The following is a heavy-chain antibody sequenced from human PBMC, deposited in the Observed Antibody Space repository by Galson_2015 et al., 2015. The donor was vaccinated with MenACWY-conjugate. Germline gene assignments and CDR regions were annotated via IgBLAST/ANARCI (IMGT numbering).Heavy chain of an antibody. J-gene: IGHJ6*02. D-gene: IGHD3-3*01. CDR2: INPSGGST. CDR1: GYTFTSYY. V-gene: IGHV1-46*01. Sequence: SVKVSCKASGYTFTSYYMHWVRQAPGQGLEWMGIINPSGGSTSYAQKFQGRVTMTRDTSTSTVYMELSSLRSEDTAVYYCARDLNSSPPRVTIFGVVIKVASDYGMDVWGQGTTVTVSS. CDR3: ARDLNSSPPRVTIFGVVIKVASDYGMDV.